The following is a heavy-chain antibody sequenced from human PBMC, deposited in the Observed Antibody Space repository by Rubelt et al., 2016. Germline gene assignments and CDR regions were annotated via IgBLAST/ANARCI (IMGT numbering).Heavy chain of an antibody. V-gene: IGHV4-39*01. CDR1: GGSISSSSYY. CDR2: IYYSGST. CDR3: ARQYNV. Sequence: QLQLQESGPGLVKPSETLSLTCTVSGGSISSSSYYWGWIRQPPGKGLEWIGSIYYSGSTYYNPYLKSRVTISVATSKYRCPRWLSSVTAADTAVYYCARQYNVWGQGTTVTVSS. D-gene: IGHD1-1*01. J-gene: IGHJ6*02.